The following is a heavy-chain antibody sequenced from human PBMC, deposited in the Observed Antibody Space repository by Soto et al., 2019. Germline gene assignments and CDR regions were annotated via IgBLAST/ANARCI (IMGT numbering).Heavy chain of an antibody. Sequence: PGGSLRLSCAASGFTFSSYAMNWVRQAPGKGLEWVSTIRTSVGDTYYAASVKGRFTISRDNSKSTVYLHLNSLRAEDTAIYYCAKDPTYDCEYFDSWGQGTLVTVSS. CDR3: AKDPTYDCEYFDS. D-gene: IGHD2-21*02. CDR1: GFTFSSYA. V-gene: IGHV3-23*01. CDR2: IRTSVGDT. J-gene: IGHJ4*02.